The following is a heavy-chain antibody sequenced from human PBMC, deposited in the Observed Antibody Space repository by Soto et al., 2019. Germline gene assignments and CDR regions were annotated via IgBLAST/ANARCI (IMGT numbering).Heavy chain of an antibody. J-gene: IGHJ4*02. Sequence: EVQVVESGGGLVQPGGSLSLSCAVSGFTVNNIFMTWVRQAPGKGLEWVSVISSDGSTYYADSVKGRFTISRDNSKNTLFLEMGSLRAGDTAVYYCARDIFGGSYDFWHGGQGTLVTVSS. CDR1: GFTVNNIF. CDR2: ISSDGST. V-gene: IGHV3-66*01. CDR3: ARDIFGGSYDFWH. D-gene: IGHD3-3*01.